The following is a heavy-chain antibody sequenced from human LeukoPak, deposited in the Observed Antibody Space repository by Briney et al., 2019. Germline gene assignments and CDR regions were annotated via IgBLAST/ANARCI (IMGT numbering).Heavy chain of an antibody. CDR1: GFTFSSYA. Sequence: GGSLRLSCAASGFTFSSYAMHWVRQAPGKGLEWVAVISYDGSNKYYADSVKGRFTISRDNSKNTLYLQMDSLRAEDTAVYYCARDLAEQWLVRNYYYGMDVWGQGTTVTVSS. V-gene: IGHV3-30-3*01. D-gene: IGHD6-19*01. CDR2: ISYDGSNK. CDR3: ARDLAEQWLVRNYYYGMDV. J-gene: IGHJ6*02.